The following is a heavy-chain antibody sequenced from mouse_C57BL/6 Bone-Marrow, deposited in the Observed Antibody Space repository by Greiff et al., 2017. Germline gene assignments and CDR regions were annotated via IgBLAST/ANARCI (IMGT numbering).Heavy chain of an antibody. D-gene: IGHD2-14*01. CDR2: IWRGGST. CDR1: GFSLTSYG. Sequence: QVHVKQSGPGLVQPSQSLSITCTVSGFSLTSYGVHWVRQSPGKGLEWLGVIWRGGSTDYNAAFMSRLSITKDNSKSQVFFKMNSLQADDTAIYYCAKKGYDSYAMDYWGQGTSVTVSS. J-gene: IGHJ4*01. CDR3: AKKGYDSYAMDY. V-gene: IGHV2-5*01.